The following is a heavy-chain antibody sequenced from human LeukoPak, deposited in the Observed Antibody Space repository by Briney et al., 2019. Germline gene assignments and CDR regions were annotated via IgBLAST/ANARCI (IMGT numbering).Heavy chain of an antibody. D-gene: IGHD2-8*01. Sequence: QTGGSLRLSCATSAFSVTSNYMSWVRQAPGKGLEWVSVFYKDGSTYHADSVKGRFTISRDNAKNTVNLHMNTLRVEDTGLYYCTRDSGGDTNGYPSRWGQGTLVTVSS. V-gene: IGHV3-66*01. J-gene: IGHJ4*02. CDR2: FYKDGST. CDR1: AFSVTSNY. CDR3: TRDSGGDTNGYPSR.